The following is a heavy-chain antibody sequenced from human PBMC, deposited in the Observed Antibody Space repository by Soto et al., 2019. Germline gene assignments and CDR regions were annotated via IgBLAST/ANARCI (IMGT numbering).Heavy chain of an antibody. CDR1: GLTFSSYT. CDR3: VRGGPGRGVPPCNYGMDL. D-gene: IGHD3-10*01. Sequence: EVQLVESGGGLVKPGGSLRLSCAASGLTFSSYTMNWVRQAPGKGLEWVSAISSSSSYIYYADSVKGRFTISRDNAKNSVYVEMNSLGGEDTAVYYRVRGGPGRGVPPCNYGMDLLGQRTPDTVSS. CDR2: ISSSSSYI. J-gene: IGHJ6*02. V-gene: IGHV3-21*06.